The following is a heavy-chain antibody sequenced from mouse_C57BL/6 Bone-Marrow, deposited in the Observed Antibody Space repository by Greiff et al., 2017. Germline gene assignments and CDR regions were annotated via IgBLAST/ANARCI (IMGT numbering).Heavy chain of an antibody. D-gene: IGHD1-1*01. CDR1: GYTFTSYW. CDR2: IYPGNSDT. J-gene: IGHJ1*03. Sequence: EVQLQQSGTVLARPGASVKMSCKTSGYTFTSYWMHWVKQRPGQGLEWIGAIYPGNSDTSYNQKFKGKAKLTAVPSASTAYMALSSLTNEDSPVYYCTGTLYYYGSSQGYFDVWGTGTTVTVSS. CDR3: TGTLYYYGSSQGYFDV. V-gene: IGHV1-5*01.